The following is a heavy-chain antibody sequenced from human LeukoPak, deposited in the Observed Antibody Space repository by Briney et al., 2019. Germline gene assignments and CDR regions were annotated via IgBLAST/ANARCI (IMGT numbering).Heavy chain of an antibody. D-gene: IGHD3-10*01. V-gene: IGHV4-39*01. CDR1: GGSISSNSYC. CDR3: ARLTQTTSITMVRGYFDF. Sequence: SETLSLTCTVSGGSISSNSYCWGWIRQPPGKGLEWIGTIYSSGSTYYNPSLKSRATISVETSKSQFSLNLSSVTAADTAVYYCARLTQTTSITMVRGYFDFWGLGTLVTVSS. J-gene: IGHJ4*02. CDR2: IYSSGST.